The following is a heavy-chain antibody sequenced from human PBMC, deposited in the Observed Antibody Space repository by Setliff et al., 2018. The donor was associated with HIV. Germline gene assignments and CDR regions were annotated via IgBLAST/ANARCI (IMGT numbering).Heavy chain of an antibody. Sequence: SETLSLTCTVSGGSVSNYYWTCIRQSAGKGLEWIGHINTSGSTKYNPSLKSRLTMSVDSSGNQFSLTLTSVTAADTAVYYCARGGSYDTFDYWGQGTLVTVSS. J-gene: IGHJ4*02. CDR2: INTSGST. V-gene: IGHV4-4*07. D-gene: IGHD3-22*01. CDR1: GGSVSNYY. CDR3: ARGGSYDTFDY.